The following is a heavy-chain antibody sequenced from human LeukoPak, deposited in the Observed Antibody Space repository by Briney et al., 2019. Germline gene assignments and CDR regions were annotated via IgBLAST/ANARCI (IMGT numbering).Heavy chain of an antibody. V-gene: IGHV3-7*01. CDR2: IEQDESEK. Sequence: GGSLRLSCAASGFAFSDYWMSWVRQAPGKGLEWVANIEQDESEKYFVDSVKGRFTISRDNVKNSLYLQMNSLRAEDTAVYYCARGGAPGFYFDNWGQGTQVTVSS. J-gene: IGHJ4*02. CDR3: ARGGAPGFYFDN. CDR1: GFAFSDYW. D-gene: IGHD3-10*01.